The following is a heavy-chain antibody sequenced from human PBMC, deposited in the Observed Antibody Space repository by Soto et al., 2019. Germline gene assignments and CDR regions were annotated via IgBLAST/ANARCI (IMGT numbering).Heavy chain of an antibody. Sequence: AASVKVSCKASGYNFINYGITWVRQAPGQGLEWMGWISVYNGNTNYAQKLQGRVTMTTDTSTSTAFMELRSLRSDDTAVYYCVRDLDGSGSYYTDYWGPGTLVTVSS. CDR3: VRDLDGSGSYYTDY. CDR2: ISVYNGNT. J-gene: IGHJ4*02. D-gene: IGHD3-10*01. V-gene: IGHV1-18*01. CDR1: GYNFINYG.